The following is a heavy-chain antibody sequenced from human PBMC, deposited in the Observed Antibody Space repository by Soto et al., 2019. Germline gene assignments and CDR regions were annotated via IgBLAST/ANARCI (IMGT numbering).Heavy chain of an antibody. Sequence: PGGSLRLSCAASGFTFSSYAMSWVRQAPGKGLEWVSAISGSGGSTYYADSVKGRFTISRDNSKNTLYLQMNSLRAEDTAVYYCAKGLTGTTRSLVFDYWGQGTLVTVSS. D-gene: IGHD1-7*01. J-gene: IGHJ4*02. V-gene: IGHV3-23*01. CDR1: GFTFSSYA. CDR2: ISGSGGST. CDR3: AKGLTGTTRSLVFDY.